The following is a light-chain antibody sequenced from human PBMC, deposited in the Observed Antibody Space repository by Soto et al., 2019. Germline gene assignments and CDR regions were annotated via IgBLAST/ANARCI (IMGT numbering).Light chain of an antibody. Sequence: QSVLTQHASVSGSPGQSITISCTGTSSDVGGYNYVSWYQRHPGKAPKLMIYDVSNRPSGVSNRFSGSKSGNTASLTISGLQAEDEADYHCSSYTSTSIVFGIGTKLTVL. V-gene: IGLV2-14*01. CDR1: SSDVGGYNY. J-gene: IGLJ1*01. CDR2: DVS. CDR3: SSYTSTSIV.